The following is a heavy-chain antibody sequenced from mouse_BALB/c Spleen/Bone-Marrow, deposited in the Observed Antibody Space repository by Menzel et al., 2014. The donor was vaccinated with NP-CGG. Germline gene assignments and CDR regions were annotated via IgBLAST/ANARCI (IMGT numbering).Heavy chain of an antibody. CDR3: ALRWFAY. CDR1: GFTFSDYY. V-gene: IGHV5-4*02. J-gene: IGHJ3*01. Sequence: EVKLVESGGGLVKPGGSLKLSCAASGFTFSDYYMYWVRQTPEKRLEWVATISDGGSYTYYPDSVKGRFTISRDNAKNNLYLQMSSLKSEDTAMYYCALRWFAYWGQGTLVTVSA. CDR2: ISDGGSYT. D-gene: IGHD1-1*01.